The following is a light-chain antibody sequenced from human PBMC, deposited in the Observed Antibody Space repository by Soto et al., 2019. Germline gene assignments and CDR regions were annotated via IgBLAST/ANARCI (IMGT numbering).Light chain of an antibody. CDR3: CSYGGSHTDV. CDR2: EVN. Sequence: QSALTQPASVSGSPGQSITISCTGTSSNVGSYKLVSWYQQHPGKAPKLMIFEVNKRPSGVSNRFSGSKSGNTASLTISGLKVEDEAYYCCCSYGGSHTDVFGTGTKLTVL. CDR1: SSNVGSYKL. V-gene: IGLV2-23*02. J-gene: IGLJ1*01.